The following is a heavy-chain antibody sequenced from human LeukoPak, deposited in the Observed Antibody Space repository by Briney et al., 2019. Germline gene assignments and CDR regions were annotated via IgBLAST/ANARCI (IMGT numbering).Heavy chain of an antibody. Sequence: GGSLRHSCAPSGLPFSSYDLSWVRQAPGKGLEWVSAISGSGVITYYADSVKGRFTISRDNSKNTLYLHMNSLRAEDTAVYYCSEERPGFPSPFDSWGQGTLVTVSS. CDR2: ISGSGVIT. CDR3: SEERPGFPSPFDS. J-gene: IGHJ4*02. V-gene: IGHV3-23*01. CDR1: GLPFSSYD. D-gene: IGHD3-10*01.